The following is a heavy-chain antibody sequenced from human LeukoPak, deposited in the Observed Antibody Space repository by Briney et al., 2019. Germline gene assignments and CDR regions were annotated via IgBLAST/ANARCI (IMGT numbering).Heavy chain of an antibody. Sequence: ASVKVCCKASGGTFSSYAISWVRQAPGQGREWMGGIIPIFGTANYAQKFQCGVTITADESTSTAYKELSSLRSEDTAVYYCARSQDKIAAAGGDWGQGTLVTVSS. V-gene: IGHV1-69*13. CDR3: ARSQDKIAAAGGD. CDR2: IIPIFGTA. D-gene: IGHD6-13*01. CDR1: GGTFSSYA. J-gene: IGHJ4*02.